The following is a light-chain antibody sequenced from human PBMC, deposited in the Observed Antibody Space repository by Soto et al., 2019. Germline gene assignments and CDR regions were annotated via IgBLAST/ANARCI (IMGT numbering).Light chain of an antibody. CDR3: SSYANSDSVV. Sequence: QSALTQPASVSGSPGQSITISCTGSSSDINYNYVSWYQQHSDTAPKLLIYGAIYRRSGVSNRFSGSKSGNTASLTISGLQVEDEADYYCSSYANSDSVVFGGGTKLTVL. J-gene: IGLJ2*01. CDR1: SSDINYNY. CDR2: GAI. V-gene: IGLV2-14*03.